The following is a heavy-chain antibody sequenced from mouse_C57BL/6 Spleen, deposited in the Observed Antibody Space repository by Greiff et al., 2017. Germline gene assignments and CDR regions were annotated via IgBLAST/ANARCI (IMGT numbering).Heavy chain of an antibody. J-gene: IGHJ1*03. Sequence: QVQLQQSGPELVKPGASVKISCKASGYAFSSSWMNWVKQRPGKGLEWIGRIYPGDGDTNYNGKFKGKATLTADKSSSTAYMQLSSLTSEDSAVYCCARSPCSFDVWGTGTTVTVSS. CDR2: IYPGDGDT. V-gene: IGHV1-82*01. CDR3: ARSPCSFDV. CDR1: GYAFSSSW.